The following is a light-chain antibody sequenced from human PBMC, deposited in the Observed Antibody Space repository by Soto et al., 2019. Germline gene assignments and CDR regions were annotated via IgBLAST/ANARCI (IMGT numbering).Light chain of an antibody. CDR2: GDN. Sequence: QSVLTQPPSVSGAPGQRVSISCTGSTSNIGAPYDVHWYQHLPGTAPKLLIYGDNNRPSGAPDRFSGSKSGTSASRAITRLQAEDEADYYCQSYDISLHNYVFGTGTKVTVL. V-gene: IGLV1-40*01. J-gene: IGLJ1*01. CDR1: TSNIGAPYD. CDR3: QSYDISLHNYV.